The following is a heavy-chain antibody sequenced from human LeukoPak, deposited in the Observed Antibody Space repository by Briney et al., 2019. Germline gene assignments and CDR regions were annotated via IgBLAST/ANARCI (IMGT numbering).Heavy chain of an antibody. J-gene: IGHJ5*02. D-gene: IGHD5-12*01. CDR1: GGSISNYY. V-gene: IGHV4-59*01. Sequence: SETLSLTCNVSGGSISNYYWTWIRQTPGNRLEWIGHIYYSGPTTYNPSLKSRVTISIDTSKNQFSLKLSSVTAADTAVYYCARATNDIVDNWFDPWGQGTLVTVSS. CDR2: IYYSGPT. CDR3: ARATNDIVDNWFDP.